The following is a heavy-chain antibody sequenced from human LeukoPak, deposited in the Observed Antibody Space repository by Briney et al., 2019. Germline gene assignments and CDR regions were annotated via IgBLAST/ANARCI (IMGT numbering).Heavy chain of an antibody. CDR2: TVLGSGDT. CDR1: GLTFRTSA. Sequence: ASVKVSCKASGLTFRTSAMQWVRQTRGQGLEWIGWTVLGSGDTNYARSLKERVTITRDMSTSTAYMELSSLRSEDTAMYYCAAGFSNHGYIYWGQGTLVTVSS. V-gene: IGHV1-58*02. D-gene: IGHD6-13*01. J-gene: IGHJ4*02. CDR3: AAGFSNHGYIY.